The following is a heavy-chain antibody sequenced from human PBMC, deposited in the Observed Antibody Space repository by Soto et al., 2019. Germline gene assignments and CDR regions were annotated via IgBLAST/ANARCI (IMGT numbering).Heavy chain of an antibody. Sequence: GGSLRLSCAASGFTFSSYAMSWVRQAPGKGLEWVSALSGSGRSPYYADSLKGRFTISRDNSKNTLYLQMNSLRAEDTAVYYCAKDMEGATDYWGQGTLVTVSS. CDR3: AKDMEGATDY. CDR2: LSGSGRSP. J-gene: IGHJ4*02. D-gene: IGHD1-26*01. CDR1: GFTFSSYA. V-gene: IGHV3-23*01.